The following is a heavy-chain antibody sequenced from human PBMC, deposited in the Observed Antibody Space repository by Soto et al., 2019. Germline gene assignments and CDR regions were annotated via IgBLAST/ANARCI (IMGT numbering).Heavy chain of an antibody. J-gene: IGHJ4*02. V-gene: IGHV1-46*03. Sequence: QVQLEQSGAEVKKPGASVRVSCKASGYTFTSYYIHWMRQAPGQGLEWMAIVNPTGGSTNYAQKFQGRITVTFDTSTSTVFMELNSLRYEDTAVYYCARHLAAGDSWGQGTLVTVSS. CDR3: ARHLAAGDS. CDR1: GYTFTSYY. CDR2: VNPTGGST. D-gene: IGHD6-25*01.